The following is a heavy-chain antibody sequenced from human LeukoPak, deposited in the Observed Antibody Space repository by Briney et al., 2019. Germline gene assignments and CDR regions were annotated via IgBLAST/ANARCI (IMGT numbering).Heavy chain of an antibody. V-gene: IGHV3-7*01. D-gene: IGHD1-26*01. CDR1: GFTFSSYA. CDR2: VNRDGSET. CDR3: ASSGSYRFDY. Sequence: GGSLRLSCAASGFTFSSYAMTWVRQVPGRGPEWVANVNRDGSETYYLDSVKGRFTISKDNAKNSLYLQMNSLRDEDTAVYYCASSGSYRFDYWGQGTLVTVSS. J-gene: IGHJ4*02.